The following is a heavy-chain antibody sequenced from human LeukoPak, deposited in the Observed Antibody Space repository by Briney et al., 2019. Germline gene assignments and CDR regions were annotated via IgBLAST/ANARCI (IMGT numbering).Heavy chain of an antibody. D-gene: IGHD5/OR15-5a*01. CDR3: ARDFRDGSVLAVFDM. Sequence: SETLSLTCTVSGGSISNYYWSWIRQPPGKGLEWIGYIYYIGSTYYNPSLKSRVTISLDTSKDQFSLKLNSVTASDTAVYYCARDFRDGSVLAVFDMWGQGTVVTVSS. CDR1: GGSISNYY. J-gene: IGHJ3*02. CDR2: IYYIGST. V-gene: IGHV4-59*01.